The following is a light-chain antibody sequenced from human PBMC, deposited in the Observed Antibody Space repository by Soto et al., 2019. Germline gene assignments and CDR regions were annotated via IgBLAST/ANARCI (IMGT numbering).Light chain of an antibody. J-gene: IGLJ3*02. CDR2: EVD. Sequence: QSVLTQPASVSGSPGQSISISCTGTSTDVGAYNLVSWYQQYPGKAPTLLLFEVDRRPSGVSSRFSGSKSGNTASLTISGVRVAVEAAYHCCSAASRRISVSGGGNTVTVL. CDR3: CSAASRRISV. CDR1: STDVGAYNL. V-gene: IGLV2-23*02.